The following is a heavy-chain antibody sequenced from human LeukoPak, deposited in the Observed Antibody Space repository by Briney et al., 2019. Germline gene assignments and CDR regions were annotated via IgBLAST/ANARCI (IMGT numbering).Heavy chain of an antibody. CDR2: INPNSGGT. CDR3: ARGSHHTYYDFWSGDYGMDV. J-gene: IGHJ6*02. V-gene: IGHV1-2*02. CDR1: GYTFTGYY. D-gene: IGHD3-3*01. Sequence: ASVKVSCKASGYTFTGYYMHWVRQAPGQGLEGMGWINPNSGGTNYAQKFQGRVTMTRDTSISTAYMELSRLRSDDTAVYYCARGSHHTYYDFWSGDYGMDVWGQGTTVTVSS.